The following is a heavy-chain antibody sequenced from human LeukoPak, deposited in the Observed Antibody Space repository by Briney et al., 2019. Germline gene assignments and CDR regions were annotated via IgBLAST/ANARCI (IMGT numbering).Heavy chain of an antibody. CDR2: ISGSGGST. CDR1: GFTFSSYA. CDR3: AKDEYYYDSSGYILDY. Sequence: GGSLRLSCAASGFTFSSYAMSWVRQAPGKGLEWVSAISGSGGSTYYAGSVKGRFTISRDNSKNTLYPQMNSLRAEDTAVYYCAKDEYYYDSSGYILDYWGQGTLVTVSS. J-gene: IGHJ4*02. D-gene: IGHD3-22*01. V-gene: IGHV3-23*01.